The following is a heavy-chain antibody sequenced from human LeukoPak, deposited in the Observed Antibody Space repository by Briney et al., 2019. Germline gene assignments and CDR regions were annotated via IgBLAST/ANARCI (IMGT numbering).Heavy chain of an antibody. J-gene: IGHJ1*01. CDR1: GGSISSGGYS. D-gene: IGHD5-24*01. V-gene: IGHV4-30-2*01. CDR2: IYHSGST. CDR3: ARDGYNENFQH. Sequence: SETLSLTCAVSGGSISSGGYSWSWIRQPPGKGLEWIGYIYHSGSTYYNPSLKSRVTISVDRSKNQFSLKLSSVTAADTAVYYCARDGYNENFQHWGQGTLVTVSS.